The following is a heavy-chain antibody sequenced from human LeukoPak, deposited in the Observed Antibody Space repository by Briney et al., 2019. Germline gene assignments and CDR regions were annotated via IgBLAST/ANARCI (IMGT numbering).Heavy chain of an antibody. D-gene: IGHD4-17*01. J-gene: IGHJ4*02. CDR2: ISYDGSNK. V-gene: IGHV3-30*18. CDR1: GFTFSSYG. CDR3: AKDPHTTVTTPPTDY. Sequence: PGRSLRLSCAASGFTFSSYGMHWVRQAPGKGLEWVAVISYDGSNKYYADSVKGRFTISRDNSKNTLHLQMNSLRAEDTAVYYCAKDPHTTVTTPPTDYWGQGTLVTVSS.